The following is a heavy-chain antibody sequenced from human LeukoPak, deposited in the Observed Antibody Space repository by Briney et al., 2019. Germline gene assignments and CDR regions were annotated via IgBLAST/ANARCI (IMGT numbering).Heavy chain of an antibody. J-gene: IGHJ4*02. CDR1: GFTFSSYW. V-gene: IGHV3-7*01. CDR2: IKQDGSEK. Sequence: PGGSLRLSCAASGFTFSSYWMSWVRQAPGKGLEWVANIKQDGSEKNYVDSVKGRFTISRDNAKNSQYLQISSLRVEDTAVYYCARSGSDFDCWGQGTLVSVSS. CDR3: ARSGSDFDC. D-gene: IGHD1-26*01.